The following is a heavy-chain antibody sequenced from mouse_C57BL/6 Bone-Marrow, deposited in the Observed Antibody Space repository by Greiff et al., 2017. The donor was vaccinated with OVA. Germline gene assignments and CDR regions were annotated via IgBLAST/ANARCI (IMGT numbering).Heavy chain of an antibody. CDR1: GYTFTDYY. J-gene: IGHJ3*01. Sequence: VQLQQSGPELVKPGASVKISCKASGYTFTDYYMNWVKQSHGKSLEWIGDINPNNGGTSYNQKFKGKATLTVDKSSSTAYMELRSLTSEDSAVYYCARNYGNSFFAYWGQGTLVTVSA. CDR2: INPNNGGT. V-gene: IGHV1-26*01. CDR3: ARNYGNSFFAY. D-gene: IGHD2-1*01.